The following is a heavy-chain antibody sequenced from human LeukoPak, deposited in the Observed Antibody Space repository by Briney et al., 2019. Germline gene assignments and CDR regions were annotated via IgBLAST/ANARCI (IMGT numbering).Heavy chain of an antibody. CDR2: ISGSGGST. V-gene: IGHV3-23*01. D-gene: IGHD2-2*02. J-gene: IGHJ5*02. CDR3: AKGGYSTSRYMLGWFDP. Sequence: PGGSLRLSCAASGFTFSSYAMSWLRQDPGKGLEWVSAISGSGGSTYYADSVKGRFTISRDNSKNTLYLQMNSLRAEDTAVYYCAKGGYSTSRYMLGWFDPWGQGTLVTVSS. CDR1: GFTFSSYA.